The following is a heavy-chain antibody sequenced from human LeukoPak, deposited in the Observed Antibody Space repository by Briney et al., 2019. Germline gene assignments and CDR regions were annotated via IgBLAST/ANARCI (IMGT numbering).Heavy chain of an antibody. D-gene: IGHD3-10*01. CDR1: GFTFSSYA. Sequence: GGSLRLSCAASGFTFSSYAMHWVRQAPGKGLEWVAVISYDGSNKYYADSVKGRFTISRDNSKNTLYLQMNSLRAEDTAVYYCARDQGAARRGLDCWGQGTLVTVSS. CDR2: ISYDGSNK. CDR3: ARDQGAARRGLDC. V-gene: IGHV3-30-3*01. J-gene: IGHJ4*02.